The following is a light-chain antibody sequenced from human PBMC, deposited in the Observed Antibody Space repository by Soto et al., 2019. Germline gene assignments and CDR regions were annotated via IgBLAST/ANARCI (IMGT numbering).Light chain of an antibody. CDR3: EHYNSSLT. Sequence: TLSPTTXSAQDSDRVPTPCRASHSIFKWLAWYKPKTAKXPXXLIYEAYNLQSGATSRFSGSGYGTELTLTSLSLQPDDSATYYCEHYNSSLTFGRGTKVDI. CDR2: EAY. J-gene: IGKJ4*01. V-gene: IGKV1-5*03. CDR1: HSIFKW.